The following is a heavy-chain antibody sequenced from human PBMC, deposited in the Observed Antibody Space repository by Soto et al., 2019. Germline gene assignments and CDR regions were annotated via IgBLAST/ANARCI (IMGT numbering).Heavy chain of an antibody. J-gene: IGHJ4*02. D-gene: IGHD3-9*01. CDR3: ARGPRRSILLYFDWNRAPYYFDY. V-gene: IGHV1-8*01. Sequence: ASVQVSCQTSGYTFTSDDIDWVRQATGQGLEWMGWMNPNSGNTGYAQKFQGRVTMTRNTSISTAYMELSSLRSEDTAVYYCARGPRRSILLYFDWNRAPYYFDYWGQGTLVTVSS. CDR2: MNPNSGNT. CDR1: GYTFTSDD.